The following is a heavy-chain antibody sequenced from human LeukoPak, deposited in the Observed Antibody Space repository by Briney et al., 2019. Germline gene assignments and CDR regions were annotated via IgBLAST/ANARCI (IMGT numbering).Heavy chain of an antibody. Sequence: ASVKVSCKASGGTFGSYAISWVRQAPGQGLEWMGGIIPIFGTANYAQKFQGRVTITTDESTSTAYMELSSLRSEDTAVYYCAREGGYYDSSGSYDYWGQGTLVTVSS. CDR3: AREGGYYDSSGSYDY. D-gene: IGHD3-22*01. V-gene: IGHV1-69*05. J-gene: IGHJ4*02. CDR1: GGTFGSYA. CDR2: IIPIFGTA.